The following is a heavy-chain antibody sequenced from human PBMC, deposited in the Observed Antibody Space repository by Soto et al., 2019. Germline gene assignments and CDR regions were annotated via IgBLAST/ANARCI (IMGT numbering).Heavy chain of an antibody. V-gene: IGHV3-73*01. CDR3: TRHRSRTWSGYSGDAFDI. CDR1: GFTFSGSA. CDR2: IRSKANSYAT. D-gene: IGHD3-3*01. J-gene: IGHJ3*02. Sequence: GGSLRLSCAASGFTFSGSAMHWVRQASGKGLEWVGRIRSKANSYATAYAASVKGRFTISRDDSKNTAYLQMNSLKTEDTAVYYFTRHRSRTWSGYSGDAFDIWGQGTMVTVSS.